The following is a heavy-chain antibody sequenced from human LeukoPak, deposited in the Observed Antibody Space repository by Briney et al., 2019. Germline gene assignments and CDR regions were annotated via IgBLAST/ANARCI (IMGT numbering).Heavy chain of an antibody. CDR1: GGSISSYY. CDR3: ARDYGGNSGLDY. CDR2: IYYSGST. Sequence: PSETLSLTCTVSGGSISSYYWSWIRQPPGKGLEWIGYIYYSGSTNYNPSLKSRVIISVDTSKNQFSLKLSSVTAADTAVYYCARDYGGNSGLDYWGQGTLVTVSS. V-gene: IGHV4-59*01. J-gene: IGHJ4*02. D-gene: IGHD4-23*01.